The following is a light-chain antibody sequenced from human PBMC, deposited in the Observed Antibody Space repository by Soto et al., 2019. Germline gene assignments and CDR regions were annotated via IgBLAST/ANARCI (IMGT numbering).Light chain of an antibody. CDR3: QHYKAFSPWT. CDR2: DAS. CDR1: QNISSW. Sequence: DIQMTQSPSSLSASVGDRVTITCRASQNISSWLAWYQQKPGKAPKSPIYDASSLESGVPSRLSGSGSGTEFTLTISNLQPDDSATYYCQHYKAFSPWTFGQGTKVDIK. J-gene: IGKJ1*01. V-gene: IGKV1-5*01.